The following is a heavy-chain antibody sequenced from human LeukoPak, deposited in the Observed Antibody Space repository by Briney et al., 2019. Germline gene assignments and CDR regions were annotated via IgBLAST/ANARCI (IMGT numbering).Heavy chain of an antibody. D-gene: IGHD3-10*01. CDR1: GFTFGGSP. CDR3: ARRAQIIGAGLDI. Sequence: GGSLRLSCAASGFTFGGSPMHWVRQASGKGLEWIGRIRSKADSYATAYAASVKDRFTISRDDSKNTAYLQMNSLKTEDTAVYCARRAQIIGAGLDIWGQGTMVTVSS. J-gene: IGHJ3*02. V-gene: IGHV3-73*01. CDR2: IRSKADSYAT.